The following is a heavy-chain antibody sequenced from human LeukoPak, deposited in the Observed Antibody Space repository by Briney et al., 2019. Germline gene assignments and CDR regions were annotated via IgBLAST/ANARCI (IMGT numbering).Heavy chain of an antibody. D-gene: IGHD2-2*01. Sequence: GESLKISCQGSGNSFTTYWIVWVRQMPGKGLEWMGIIYPGDSDTRYSPSFQGQVTISADKSISTAYLQWSSLKASDTAIYYCARHGSGTSPRFYYYYMDVWGKGTMVTVSS. V-gene: IGHV5-51*01. CDR1: GNSFTTYW. J-gene: IGHJ6*03. CDR3: ARHGSGTSPRFYYYYMDV. CDR2: IYPGDSDT.